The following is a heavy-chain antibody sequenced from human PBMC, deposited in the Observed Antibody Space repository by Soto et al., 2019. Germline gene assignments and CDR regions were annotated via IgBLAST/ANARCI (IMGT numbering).Heavy chain of an antibody. J-gene: IGHJ4*02. Sequence: HPGGSLRLSCAASGFTFSSYGMHWVRQAPGKGLEWVAVISYDGSNKYYADSVKGRFTISRDNSKNTLYLQMNSLRAEDTAVYYCAKQPGSYYYDSSGSHLDYWGQGTLVTVSS. CDR3: AKQPGSYYYDSSGSHLDY. V-gene: IGHV3-30*18. CDR2: ISYDGSNK. D-gene: IGHD3-22*01. CDR1: GFTFSSYG.